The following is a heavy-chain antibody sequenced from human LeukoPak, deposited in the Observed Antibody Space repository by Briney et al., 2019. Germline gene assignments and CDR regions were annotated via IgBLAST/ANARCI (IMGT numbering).Heavy chain of an antibody. CDR3: ARRTRSFSYTYGDAYYYYYMDV. CDR2: ISYSGST. Sequence: SSESLSLTCTVPGGSGSSASWSWIRERPRQGLWWIGYISYSGSTSYNPSLKSRVTISVDPSKSQLSLKLKTVTAADTAVYYCARRTRSFSYTYGDAYYYYYMDVWGKGTTVIVS. J-gene: IGHJ6*03. CDR1: GGSGSSAS. D-gene: IGHD5-18*01. V-gene: IGHV4-59*02.